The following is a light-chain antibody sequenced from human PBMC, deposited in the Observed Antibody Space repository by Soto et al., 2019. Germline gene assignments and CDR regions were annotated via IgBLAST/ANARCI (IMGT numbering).Light chain of an antibody. CDR2: WAS. Sequence: DIVMTPSPDSLAVSLGERATINCKSSQSVLYSSNNKNYFAWYQQKPGQPPKLLIYWASTRESGVPDRFSGSGSGADFTLTISSLQAEDVAVYYCQEYYSTPFTFGPGTKVDIK. J-gene: IGKJ3*01. CDR3: QEYYSTPFT. V-gene: IGKV4-1*01. CDR1: QSVLYSSNNKNY.